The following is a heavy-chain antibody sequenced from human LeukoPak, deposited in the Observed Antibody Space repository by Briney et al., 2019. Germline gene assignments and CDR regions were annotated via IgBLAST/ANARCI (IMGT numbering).Heavy chain of an antibody. V-gene: IGHV4-39*01. D-gene: IGHD2-15*01. CDR2: FYCSGNT. Sequence: PSETLSLTCTVSGGSISSSYHWGWIRQPPGKGLEGIGNFYCSGNTYYNPSLKGRVTISVDTSINHFSLKLSSVTAADTAVYYCARHVCSGGSCYLNDAFDIWGRGTVVTVSS. J-gene: IGHJ3*02. CDR1: GGSISSSYH. CDR3: ARHVCSGGSCYLNDAFDI.